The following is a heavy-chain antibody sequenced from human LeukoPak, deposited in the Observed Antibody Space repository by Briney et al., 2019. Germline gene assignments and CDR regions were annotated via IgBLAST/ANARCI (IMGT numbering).Heavy chain of an antibody. V-gene: IGHV3-30-3*01. CDR2: ISYDGSNK. J-gene: IGHJ6*04. Sequence: PGRSLRLSCAASGFTFSSYAMHWVRQAPGKGLEWVAVISYDGSNKYYADSVKGRFTISRDNSKNTLYLQMNSLRAEDTAVYYCASGIAAAGTIDYYGMDVWGKGTTVTVSS. D-gene: IGHD6-13*01. CDR1: GFTFSSYA. CDR3: ASGIAAAGTIDYYGMDV.